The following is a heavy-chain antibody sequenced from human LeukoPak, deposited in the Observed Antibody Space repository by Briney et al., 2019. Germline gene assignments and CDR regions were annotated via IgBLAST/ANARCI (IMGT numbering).Heavy chain of an antibody. V-gene: IGHV4-34*01. CDR3: ARKRRYSSRAEYYYYYYYMDV. Sequence: SETLPLTCAAYGGSFSGYYWSWIRQPPGKGLEWIGEINHSGSTNYNPSLKSRVTISVDTSKNQFSLKLSSVTAADTAVYYCARKRRYSSRAEYYYYYYYMDVWGKGTTVTISS. CDR2: INHSGST. J-gene: IGHJ6*03. D-gene: IGHD6-13*01. CDR1: GGSFSGYY.